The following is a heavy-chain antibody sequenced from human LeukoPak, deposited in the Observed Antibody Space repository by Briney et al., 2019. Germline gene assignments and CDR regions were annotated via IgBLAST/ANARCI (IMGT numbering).Heavy chain of an antibody. CDR1: GFIFSSYS. J-gene: IGHJ4*02. V-gene: IGHV3-21*01. CDR3: ARDLSYDSNSYL. D-gene: IGHD3-22*01. Sequence: GGSLRLSCAASGFIFSSYSMNWVRQAPGKGLEWVSSISSSSSYIYYADSVKGRFTISRDDAKNSLYLQMNSLRAEDTAVYYCARDLSYDSNSYLWGQGTLVTVSS. CDR2: ISSSSSYI.